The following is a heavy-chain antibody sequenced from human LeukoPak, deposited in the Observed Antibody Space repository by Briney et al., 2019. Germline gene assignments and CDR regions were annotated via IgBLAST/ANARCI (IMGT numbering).Heavy chain of an antibody. D-gene: IGHD5-18*01. J-gene: IGHJ4*02. CDR2: ISSSSSYT. Sequence: GGSLRLSCAASGFTFSNAWMSWVRQAPGKGLEWVSYISSSSSYTNYADSVKGRFTISRDNAKKSLYLQMNSLRAEDTAVYYCVRGYSYFDYWGQGTLVTVSS. CDR3: VRGYSYFDY. CDR1: GFTFSNAW. V-gene: IGHV3-11*05.